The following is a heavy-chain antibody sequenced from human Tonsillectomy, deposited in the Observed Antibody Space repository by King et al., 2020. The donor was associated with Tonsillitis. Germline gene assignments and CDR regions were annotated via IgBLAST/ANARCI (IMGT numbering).Heavy chain of an antibody. CDR1: EFSLSTSGVG. D-gene: IGHD3-3*01. V-gene: IGHV2-5*02. Sequence: TLKESGPTLVKPTQTLTLTCTFSEFSLSTSGVGVGWIRQPPGKALEWLALIYWDDDKRYSPSLKNRLTITKDTFKNQVALTMTKMDPVDTATYYCARTTIFGVVIIDPFDIWGQGTMVTVSS. CDR2: IYWDDDK. J-gene: IGHJ3*02. CDR3: ARTTIFGVVIIDPFDI.